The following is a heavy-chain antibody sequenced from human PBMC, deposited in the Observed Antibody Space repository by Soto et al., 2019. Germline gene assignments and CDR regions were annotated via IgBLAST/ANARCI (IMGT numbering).Heavy chain of an antibody. CDR3: ARDAPRRYFDWLPPNYYYGMDV. Sequence: SVKVSCKASGGTFSSYAISWVRQAPGQGLEWMGGIIPIFGTANYAQKFQGRVTITADESTSTAYMELSSLRSEDTAVYYCARDAPRRYFDWLPPNYYYGMDVWGQGTTVTVSS. CDR1: GGTFSSYA. J-gene: IGHJ6*02. V-gene: IGHV1-69*13. CDR2: IIPIFGTA. D-gene: IGHD3-9*01.